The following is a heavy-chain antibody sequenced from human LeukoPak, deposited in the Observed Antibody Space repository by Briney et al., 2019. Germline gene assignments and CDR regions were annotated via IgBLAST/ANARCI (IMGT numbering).Heavy chain of an antibody. V-gene: IGHV1-18*01. Sequence: ASVKVSCKASGYTFTSYGISWVRQPPGQGLEWMGWISAYNGNTNYAQKLQGRVTMTTDTTTSTAYMELRSLRSDDTAVDYCASSSYDAEFDPWGQGTLVTVSS. CDR3: ASSSYDAEFDP. CDR2: ISAYNGNT. J-gene: IGHJ5*02. D-gene: IGHD3-3*01. CDR1: GYTFTSYG.